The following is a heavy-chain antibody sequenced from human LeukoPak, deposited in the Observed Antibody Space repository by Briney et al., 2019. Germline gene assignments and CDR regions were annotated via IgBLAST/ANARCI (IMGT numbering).Heavy chain of an antibody. CDR2: ISYDGSNK. CDR3: AREPTGDRGGFFDI. V-gene: IGHV3-30*09. D-gene: IGHD7-27*01. CDR1: GFTFSSYA. Sequence: GRSLRLSCAASGFTFSSYAMHWVRQAPGKGLEWVAVISYDGSNKHYADSVKGRFAISRDNSKNTLYLQMNSLRAEDTAVYYCAREPTGDRGGFFDIWGQGALVTVSS. J-gene: IGHJ4*02.